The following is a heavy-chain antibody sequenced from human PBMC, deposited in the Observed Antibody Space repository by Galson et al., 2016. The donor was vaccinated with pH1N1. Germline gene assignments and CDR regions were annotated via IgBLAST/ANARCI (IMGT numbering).Heavy chain of an antibody. D-gene: IGHD3-10*01. CDR1: GGSISSYHN. Sequence: ETLSLTCTVSGGSISSYHNWGWIRQPPGTGLAWVGSVHYPGAAYYHPSRRSRVTISFDTSKNQFSLELTSVPAADTAVYYCARDHYFGSGIHYGGQGTQVTVS. V-gene: IGHV4-39*02. J-gene: IGHJ4*02. CDR3: ARDHYFGSGIHY. CDR2: VHYPGAA.